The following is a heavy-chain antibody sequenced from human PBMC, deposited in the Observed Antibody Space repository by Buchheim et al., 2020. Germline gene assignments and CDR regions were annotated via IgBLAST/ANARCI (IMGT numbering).Heavy chain of an antibody. J-gene: IGHJ4*02. Sequence: EVQLVESGGGLVQPGGSLRLSCAASGFTFSTYWMSWVRQAPGKGLEWVANIKEDGSDKYYVDPVKGRFTVSRDNAKNSLYLQLNSLRSEDTAVYYCARDFWWLWDYWGQGTL. CDR3: ARDFWWLWDY. CDR1: GFTFSTYW. CDR2: IKEDGSDK. D-gene: IGHD2-15*01. V-gene: IGHV3-7*01.